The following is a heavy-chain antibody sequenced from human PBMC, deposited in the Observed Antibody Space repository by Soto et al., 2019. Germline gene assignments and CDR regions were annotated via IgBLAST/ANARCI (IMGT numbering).Heavy chain of an antibody. CDR1: GFTFSSYG. D-gene: IGHD3-16*01. J-gene: IGHJ2*01. CDR3: AKFSKTDLGGQEWYFVL. V-gene: IGHV3-30*18. CDR2: ISYDGNYK. Sequence: QVQLVESGGGVVEPGRSLRLSCVASGFTFSSYGMHWVRQAPGKGLEWVTVISYDGNYKYYTNSVKGRFTISRDDSQNTVFLQMNSLRAEDTALYYCAKFSKTDLGGQEWYFVLWGRGTLVTVSS.